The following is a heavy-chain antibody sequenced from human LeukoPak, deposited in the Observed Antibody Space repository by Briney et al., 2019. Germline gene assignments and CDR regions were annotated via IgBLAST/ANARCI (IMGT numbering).Heavy chain of an antibody. V-gene: IGHV3-23*01. CDR1: GFTFSSYA. Sequence: PGGSLRLSCAASGFTFSSYAMTWVRQAPGKGLEWGSAISGSGHNTYYADSVKGRFTISRDNSKNTVYLQMNSLRAEDTALYYCAKWREGTMVYFDYWGQGTPVTVSS. D-gene: IGHD3-10*01. CDR3: AKWREGTMVYFDY. J-gene: IGHJ4*02. CDR2: ISGSGHNT.